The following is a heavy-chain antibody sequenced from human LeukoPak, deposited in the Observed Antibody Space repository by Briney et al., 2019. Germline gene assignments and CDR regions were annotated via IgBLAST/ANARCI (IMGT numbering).Heavy chain of an antibody. CDR2: IKQDESEK. CDR1: GITFSSYA. J-gene: IGHJ5*01. V-gene: IGHV3-7*01. Sequence: GGSLRLSCAASGITFSSYAMSWVRQAPGKGLEWVATIKQDESEKYYVDSVKGRFTISRDNAKNSLYLQMNSLRAEDTAVYYCARPYSISWELDSWGQGTLVTVSS. D-gene: IGHD6-13*01. CDR3: ARPYSISWELDS.